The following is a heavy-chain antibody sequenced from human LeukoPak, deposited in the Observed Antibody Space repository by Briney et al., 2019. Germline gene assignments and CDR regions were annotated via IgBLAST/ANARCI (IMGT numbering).Heavy chain of an antibody. Sequence: PGGSLRLSCAASGFTFSSYEMNWVRQAPGKGLEWVSYISSSGSTIYYADSVKGRFTISRDNAKNSLYLQMNSLRAEDTAVYYCARGGDGDYVLSSPTVDYWGQGTLVTVSS. CDR2: ISSSGSTI. CDR3: ARGGDGDYVLSSPTVDY. V-gene: IGHV3-48*03. D-gene: IGHD4-17*01. J-gene: IGHJ4*02. CDR1: GFTFSSYE.